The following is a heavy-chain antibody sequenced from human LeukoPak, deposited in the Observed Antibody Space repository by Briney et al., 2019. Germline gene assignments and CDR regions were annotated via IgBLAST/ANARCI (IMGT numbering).Heavy chain of an antibody. CDR2: INHSGST. Sequence: PSETLSLTCAVYGGSFSGYYWSWIRQPPGKGLEWIGEINHSGSTNYNPSLKSRVTISLATSKNQLSLKLSSVTAADTAVYYCASEPGYCSGGSCYGGWFDPWAQGSLVTVSS. CDR1: GGSFSGYY. CDR3: ASEPGYCSGGSCYGGWFDP. J-gene: IGHJ5*02. V-gene: IGHV4-34*01. D-gene: IGHD2-15*01.